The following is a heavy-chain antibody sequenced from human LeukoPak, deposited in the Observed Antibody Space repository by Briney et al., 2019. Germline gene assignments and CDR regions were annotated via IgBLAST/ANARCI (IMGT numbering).Heavy chain of an antibody. CDR3: ASRLSSGWSNY. V-gene: IGHV4-34*01. J-gene: IGHJ4*02. CDR2: INHSGST. Sequence: LETLSLTCAVYGGSFSGYYWSWIRQPPGKGLEWIGEINHSGSTNYNPSLKSRITISVDTSKNQFSLKLSSVTAADTAVYYCASRLSSGWSNYWGQGTLVTVSS. CDR1: GGSFSGYY. D-gene: IGHD6-19*01.